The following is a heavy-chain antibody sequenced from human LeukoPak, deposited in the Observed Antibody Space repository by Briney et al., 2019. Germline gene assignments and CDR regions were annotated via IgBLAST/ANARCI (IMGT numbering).Heavy chain of an antibody. CDR1: GFTFSSYW. J-gene: IGHJ6*03. CDR2: INSDGSST. V-gene: IGHV3-74*01. Sequence: GGSLRLSCAASGFTFSSYWMHWVRHAPGKGLVWVSRINSDGSSTSYADSVKGRFTISRDNAKNTLYLQMNSLRAEDTAVYYCVRFWSGYPYYYYMDVWGKGTTVTVSS. CDR3: VRFWSGYPYYYYMDV. D-gene: IGHD3-3*01.